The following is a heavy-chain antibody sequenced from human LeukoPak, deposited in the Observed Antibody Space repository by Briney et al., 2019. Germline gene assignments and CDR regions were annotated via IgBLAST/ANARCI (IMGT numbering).Heavy chain of an antibody. D-gene: IGHD6-19*01. CDR3: ARHSRWYFDY. CDR1: GGSISSYY. CDR2: IYYSGCT. V-gene: IGHV4-59*08. J-gene: IGHJ4*02. Sequence: PSETLSLTCTVSGGSISSYYWSWIRQPPGKGLEWIGYIYYSGCTNYNPSLKSRVTISVDTSKNQFSLKLSSVTAADTAVYYCARHSRWYFDYWGQGTLVTVSS.